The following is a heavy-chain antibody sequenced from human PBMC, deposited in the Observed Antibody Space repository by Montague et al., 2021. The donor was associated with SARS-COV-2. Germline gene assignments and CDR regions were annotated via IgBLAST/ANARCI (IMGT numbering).Heavy chain of an antibody. CDR1: GFTFNSNS. V-gene: IGHV3-23*03. CDR2: LNSCGSIT. CDR3: VKSHSYYARNFDY. J-gene: IGHJ4*02. Sequence: SLRLSCAASGFTFNSNSMRWVRQAPGKGLEWVSRLNSCGSITYYADSVKGRFTISRDNAKNTLYLQMNSMIAEDTAVYYCVKSHSYYARNFDYWGQGTLVTVSS. D-gene: IGHD2-2*01.